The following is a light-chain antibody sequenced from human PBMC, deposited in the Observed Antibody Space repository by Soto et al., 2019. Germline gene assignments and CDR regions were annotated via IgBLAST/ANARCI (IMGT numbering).Light chain of an antibody. J-gene: IGKJ4*01. CDR1: QSVSSY. V-gene: IGKV3-11*01. Sequence: EIVLTQSPATLCLSPGETATLSCRASQSVSSYLAWYQQKPGQAPRLLIYDASNRATGISARFSGSGSGTDFTLTITSLQPDDFATYYCQQYDSSPLTFGGGTKVDI. CDR3: QQYDSSPLT. CDR2: DAS.